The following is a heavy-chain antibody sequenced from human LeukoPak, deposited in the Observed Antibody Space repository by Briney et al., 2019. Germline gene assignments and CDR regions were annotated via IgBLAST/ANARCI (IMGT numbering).Heavy chain of an antibody. Sequence: SETLSLTCTVSGGSISSYYWSWIRQPAGKGLEWIGHIYTSGSTNYNPSLKSRVTMSVDTSKNQFSLKLSSVTAADTAVYYCARLAGIAAAGTFDYWGQGTLVTVSS. J-gene: IGHJ4*02. CDR2: IYTSGST. D-gene: IGHD6-13*01. CDR1: GGSISSYY. CDR3: ARLAGIAAAGTFDY. V-gene: IGHV4-4*07.